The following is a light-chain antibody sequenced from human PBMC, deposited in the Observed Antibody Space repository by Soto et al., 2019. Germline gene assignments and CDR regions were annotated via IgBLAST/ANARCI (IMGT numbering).Light chain of an antibody. J-gene: IGKJ1*01. V-gene: IGKV1-39*01. CDR2: AAS. CDR1: QSISSY. CDR3: QQCDTTPPA. Sequence: DIQMAQSPCSLSASVGDRVTITCRASQSISSYLNWYQQKPGKAPKLLIYAASSLQSGVPSRFSGSGSGTDYTLTVSSLQREDFATYYCQQCDTTPPAFGQGTKVEIK.